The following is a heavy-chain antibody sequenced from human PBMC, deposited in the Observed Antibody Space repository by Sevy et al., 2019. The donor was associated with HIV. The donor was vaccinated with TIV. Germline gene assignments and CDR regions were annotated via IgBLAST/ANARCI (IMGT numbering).Heavy chain of an antibody. Sequence: GASVKVSCKASGYTFTNYHITWVRQAPGQGLEWMGWITPNNGNTNYARRLQGRVTMTTDTSTATAYMELRSLRSDDTAVYYCARAPSGSQGPGQYFHHWGQGTLVTVSS. CDR2: ITPNNGNT. J-gene: IGHJ1*01. CDR1: GYTFTNYH. D-gene: IGHD1-26*01. CDR3: ARAPSGSQGPGQYFHH. V-gene: IGHV1-18*01.